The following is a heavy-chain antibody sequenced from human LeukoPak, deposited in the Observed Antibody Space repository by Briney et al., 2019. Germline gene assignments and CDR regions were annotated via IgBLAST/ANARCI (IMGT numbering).Heavy chain of an antibody. Sequence: ASVKVSCKASGYTFTGYYIHWVRQAPGQGLEWVGWINPNSGGTEYAQKFQGRVTMTRDTSISTAYMEVSRLRSDDTAVYYCARDGQTEIDYWGQGTLVTVSS. V-gene: IGHV1-2*02. CDR3: ARDGQTEIDY. J-gene: IGHJ4*02. CDR2: INPNSGGT. CDR1: GYTFTGYY. D-gene: IGHD1-14*01.